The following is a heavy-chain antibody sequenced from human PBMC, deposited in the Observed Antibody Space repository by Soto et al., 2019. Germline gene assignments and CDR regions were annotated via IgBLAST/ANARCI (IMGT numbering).Heavy chain of an antibody. Sequence: SGPTRVNPTQALTLTCTFSGFSLSTSGVGVGWIRQPPGKALEWLAVIYWDDDKRYSPSLKSRLTITKDTSKHQVVLTMTNMDPVDTATYYCAHTSPDFWSGFRSPPWFDPWGQGTLVTVSP. J-gene: IGHJ5*02. CDR2: IYWDDDK. D-gene: IGHD3-3*01. CDR3: AHTSPDFWSGFRSPPWFDP. V-gene: IGHV2-5*02. CDR1: GFSLSTSGVG.